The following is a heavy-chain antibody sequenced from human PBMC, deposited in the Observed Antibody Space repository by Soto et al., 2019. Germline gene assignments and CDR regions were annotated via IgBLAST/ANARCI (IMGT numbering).Heavy chain of an antibody. D-gene: IGHD6-13*01. CDR3: ARAAYSNTRGYYYGMDV. J-gene: IGHJ6*02. Sequence: QVQLVQSGAEVKKPGSSVKVSCKASGGTFSSYAISWVRQAPGQGLEWMGGIIPIFGTANYAQKFQGRVTITADASTSTAYMELGRQRSADTAVYYCARAAYSNTRGYYYGMDVWGQGTTVTVSS. CDR1: GGTFSSYA. V-gene: IGHV1-69*01. CDR2: IIPIFGTA.